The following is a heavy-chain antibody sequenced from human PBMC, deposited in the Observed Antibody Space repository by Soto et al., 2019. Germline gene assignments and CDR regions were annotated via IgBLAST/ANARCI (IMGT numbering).Heavy chain of an antibody. CDR2: ISSSSSYI. V-gene: IGHV3-21*01. J-gene: IGHJ6*03. CDR3: ARDLVFLWFGELLCWVRYYYYYYMDV. Sequence: GGSLRLSCAASGFTFSSYSMNWVRQAPGKGLEWVSSISSSSSYIYYADSVKGRFTISRDNAKNSLYLQMDSLRAEDTAVYYCARDLVFLWFGELLCWVRYYYYYYMDVWGKGTTVTVSS. CDR1: GFTFSSYS. D-gene: IGHD3-10*01.